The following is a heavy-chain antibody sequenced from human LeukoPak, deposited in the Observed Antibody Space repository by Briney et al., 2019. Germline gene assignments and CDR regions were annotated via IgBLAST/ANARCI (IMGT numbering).Heavy chain of an antibody. V-gene: IGHV3-48*04. CDR2: ICSSTSTI. CDR3: AELGITMIGGV. J-gene: IGHJ6*04. CDR1: GFNFSTYS. Sequence: PGGSLRLSCAASGFNFSTYSMNWVRQAPGKGLEWVSYICSSTSTIYYADSVKGRFTISRDNAKNSLYLQMNSLRAEDTAVYYCAELGITMIGGVWGKGTTVTISS. D-gene: IGHD3-10*02.